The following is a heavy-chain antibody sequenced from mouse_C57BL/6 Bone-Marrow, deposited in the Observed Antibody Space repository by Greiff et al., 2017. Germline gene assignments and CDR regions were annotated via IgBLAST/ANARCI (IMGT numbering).Heavy chain of an antibody. CDR3: ARDYYGSSLYFDY. Sequence: EVQGVESGGGLVKPGGSLKLSCAASGFTFSDYGMHWVRQAPEKGLEWVAYISSGSSTIYYADTVKGRFTISRDNAKNTRFRQMTSLRSEDTAMYYCARDYYGSSLYFDYWGQGTTLTVSS. J-gene: IGHJ2*01. CDR2: ISSGSSTI. D-gene: IGHD1-1*01. CDR1: GFTFSDYG. V-gene: IGHV5-17*01.